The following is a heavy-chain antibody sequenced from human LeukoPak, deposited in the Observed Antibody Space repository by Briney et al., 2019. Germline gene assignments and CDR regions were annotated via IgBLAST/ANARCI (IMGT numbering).Heavy chain of an antibody. CDR3: ARDPYSSSAGSGDY. D-gene: IGHD6-13*01. J-gene: IGHJ4*02. CDR1: GFTFSYYG. Sequence: QPGRSLRLSCAASGFTFSYYGMHWVRQAPGKGLEWVAVIWYDGSKKHYADSVKGRFTISRDNARHTLFLQMNSLRAEDTAVYYCARDPYSSSAGSGDYWRRGTLLSVSS. V-gene: IGHV3-33*01. CDR2: IWYDGSKK.